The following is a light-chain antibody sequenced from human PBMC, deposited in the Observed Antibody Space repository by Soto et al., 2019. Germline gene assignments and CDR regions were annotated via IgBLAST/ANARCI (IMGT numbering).Light chain of an antibody. CDR3: QQYGSSPYT. CDR1: QSVSSSY. Sequence: EIVLTQSPGTLSLSPGEGATLSCRASQSVSSSYLAWYQQKPDQAPRLLIYGASSRATGIPDRFSGSGSGTDFTLTISRLEPEDFAVYYCQQYGSSPYTFGQGTKLEIK. V-gene: IGKV3-20*01. CDR2: GAS. J-gene: IGKJ2*01.